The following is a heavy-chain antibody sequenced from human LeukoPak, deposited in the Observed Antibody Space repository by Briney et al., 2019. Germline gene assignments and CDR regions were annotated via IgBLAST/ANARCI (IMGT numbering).Heavy chain of an antibody. D-gene: IGHD6-19*01. CDR3: AHGGLVRRFDY. J-gene: IGHJ4*02. V-gene: IGHV2-5*05. CDR1: GFSLSTSGVG. CDR2: IYWDDDK. Sequence: SGPTLVKPTQTLTLTCTFSGFSLSTSGVGVGWIRQPPGKALEWLALIYWDDDKRYGPSLKSRLTITKDTTKNQVVLTMTNMDPVDTATYYCAHGGLVRRFDYWGQGTLVTVSS.